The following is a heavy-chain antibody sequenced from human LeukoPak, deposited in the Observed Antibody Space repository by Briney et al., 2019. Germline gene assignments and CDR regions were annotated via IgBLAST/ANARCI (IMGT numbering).Heavy chain of an antibody. CDR1: GGSISSGGYY. J-gene: IGHJ6*02. D-gene: IGHD3-10*01. V-gene: IGHV4-31*03. CDR3: ARTSMVRGVPFMDV. CDR2: IYYSGST. Sequence: PSETLSLTCTVSGGSISSGGYYWSWIRQHPGKGLEWIGYIYYSGSTYYNPSLKSRVTISVDTSKNQFSLKLSSVTAADTAVYYCARTSMVRGVPFMDVWGQGTTVTVSS.